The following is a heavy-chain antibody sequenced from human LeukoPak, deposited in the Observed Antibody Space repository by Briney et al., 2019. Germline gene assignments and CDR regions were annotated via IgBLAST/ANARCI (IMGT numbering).Heavy chain of an antibody. V-gene: IGHV3-33*01. J-gene: IGHJ6*02. CDR3: ARDVQGNYYGMDV. CDR2: IWYDGSNK. D-gene: IGHD3-10*02. Sequence: GGSLRLSCAASGFTFSSYGMHWVRQAPGKGLEWVAVIWYDGSNKYYADSVKGRFTISRDNAKNSLYLQMNSLRAEDTAVYYCARDVQGNYYGMDVWGQGTTVTVSS. CDR1: GFTFSSYG.